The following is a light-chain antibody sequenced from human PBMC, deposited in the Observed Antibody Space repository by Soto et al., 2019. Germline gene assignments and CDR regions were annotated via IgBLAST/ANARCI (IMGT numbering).Light chain of an antibody. CDR1: QGISTY. Sequence: DIQMTQSPSSLSASVGDRVTITCQASQGISTYLVWYQQKPGTVPKLLIFAASTLQSGVPSQFSGSGSGTDFTLTISSLQPEDVATYYCQNYNGAPWTFGQGTKVEIK. CDR2: AAS. V-gene: IGKV1-27*01. CDR3: QNYNGAPWT. J-gene: IGKJ1*01.